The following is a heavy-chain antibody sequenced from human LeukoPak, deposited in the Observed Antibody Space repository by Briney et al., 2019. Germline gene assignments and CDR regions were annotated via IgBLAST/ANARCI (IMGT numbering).Heavy chain of an antibody. CDR3: AKSLSSRALIIPKTSRYFDY. J-gene: IGHJ4*02. Sequence: PGGSLRLSCAASGFTFSNYDMHWVRQAPGKGLEWVAFIWSDGSNRYYADSVKGRFTISRDNSKNTLYLQMNSLRAEDTAVYYCAKSLSSRALIIPKTSRYFDYWGQGTLVTVSS. CDR1: GFTFSNYD. CDR2: IWSDGSNR. D-gene: IGHD3-3*01. V-gene: IGHV3-30*02.